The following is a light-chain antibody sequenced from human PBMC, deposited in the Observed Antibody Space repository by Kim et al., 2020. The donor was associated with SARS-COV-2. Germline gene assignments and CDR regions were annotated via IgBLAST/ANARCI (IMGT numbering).Light chain of an antibody. Sequence: GQSVTISCTGTGSDMGGYNFVAWYQQHPGKAPKVMIYEVNKRPSGVPDRFSGSKSGNTASLTVSGLQAEDEAEYYCSSYAGRQNLVFGGGTQLTVL. J-gene: IGLJ2*01. CDR3: SSYAGRQNLV. CDR2: EVN. V-gene: IGLV2-8*01. CDR1: GSDMGGYNF.